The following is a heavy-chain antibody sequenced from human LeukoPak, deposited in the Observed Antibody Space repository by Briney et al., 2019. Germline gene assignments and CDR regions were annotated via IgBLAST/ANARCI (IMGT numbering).Heavy chain of an antibody. D-gene: IGHD3-22*01. CDR3: ATGYSDSLRCPRYS. CDR1: GLTFNNYG. V-gene: IGHV3-23*01. CDR2: ISGRGGNT. Sequence: PGGSLRLSCTASGLTFNNYGLTWIRQAPGKGQEWVSSISGRGGNTYYADSVKSRFTISRADSKNTLFLQMNSLIAADTAVYYCATGYSDSLRCPRYSWGQGNLVTVSS. J-gene: IGHJ4*02.